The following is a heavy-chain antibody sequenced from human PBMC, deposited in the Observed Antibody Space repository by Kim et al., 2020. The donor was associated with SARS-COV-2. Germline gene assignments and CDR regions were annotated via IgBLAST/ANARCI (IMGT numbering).Heavy chain of an antibody. CDR1: GFTFSTYG. J-gene: IGHJ6*02. Sequence: GGSLRLSCGASGFTFSTYGMNWVRQAPGKGLEWVSSIGSSSSDIYYADSVKGRFTISRDNARNSLYLQMHSLRAEDTAVYYCAREVLASTYAMDVWGQGTAVTV. V-gene: IGHV3-21*06. CDR2: IGSSSSDI. D-gene: IGHD2-15*01. CDR3: AREVLASTYAMDV.